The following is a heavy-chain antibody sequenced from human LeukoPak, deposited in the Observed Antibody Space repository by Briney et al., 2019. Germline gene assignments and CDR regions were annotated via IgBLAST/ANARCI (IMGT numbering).Heavy chain of an antibody. CDR3: TRPYYDSNYYYGMDV. CDR1: GFTFSGSA. D-gene: IGHD3-22*01. V-gene: IGHV3-73*01. Sequence: GGSLRLSCAASGFTFSGSAMHWVRQASGKGLEWVGRIRSKANSYATAYAASVKGRFTISRDDSKNTAYLQMNSLKTEDTAVYYCTRPYYDSNYYYGMDVWGQGTTVTVSS. J-gene: IGHJ6*02. CDR2: IRSKANSYAT.